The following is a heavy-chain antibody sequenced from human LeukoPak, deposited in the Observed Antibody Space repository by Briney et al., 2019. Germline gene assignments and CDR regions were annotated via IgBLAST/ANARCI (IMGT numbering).Heavy chain of an antibody. CDR2: IYTSGST. Sequence: SQTLSLTCTVSGGSISSGSYYWSWIRQPAGXXXXXXXXIYTSGSTNYNPSLKSRVTISVDTSKNQFSLKLSSVTAADTAVYYCARGSGLWRGDAFDIWGQGTMVAVSS. V-gene: IGHV4-61*02. J-gene: IGHJ3*02. CDR1: GGSISSGSYY. D-gene: IGHD3-16*01. CDR3: ARGSGLWRGDAFDI.